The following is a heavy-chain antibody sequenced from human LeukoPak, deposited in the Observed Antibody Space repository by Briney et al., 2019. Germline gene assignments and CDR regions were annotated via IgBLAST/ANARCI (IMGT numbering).Heavy chain of an antibody. CDR2: IYYSGST. CDR3: ARVSLSGTYSPFDP. D-gene: IGHD1-26*01. V-gene: IGHV4-59*01. Sequence: SETLSLTCTVSGGSISYYYWSWIRQPPGKGLEWMGYIYYSGSTIYNPSLKSRVTISVDTSKNQSSLKLSSVTAADTAVYYCARVSLSGTYSPFDPWGQGTLVTVSP. CDR1: GGSISYYY. J-gene: IGHJ5*02.